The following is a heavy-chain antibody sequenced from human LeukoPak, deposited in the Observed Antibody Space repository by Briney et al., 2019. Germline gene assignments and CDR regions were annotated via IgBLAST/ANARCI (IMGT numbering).Heavy chain of an antibody. J-gene: IGHJ5*02. V-gene: IGHV1-2*02. D-gene: IGHD2-15*01. CDR3: ARDEHCSGGSCYSSNWFDP. CDR2: INPNSGGT. CDR1: TYTFTGYY. Sequence: ASVKVTCKASTYTFTGYYMHWVRQAPGQGLEWMGWINPNSGGTNYAQKFQGRVTMTRDTSISAAYMELSRLRSDDTAVYYCARDEHCSGGSCYSSNWFDPWGQGTVVTVSS.